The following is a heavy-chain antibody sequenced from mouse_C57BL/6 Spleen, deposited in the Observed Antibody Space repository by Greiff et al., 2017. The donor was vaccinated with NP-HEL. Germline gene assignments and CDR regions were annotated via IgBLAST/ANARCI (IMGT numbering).Heavy chain of an antibody. D-gene: IGHD1-1*01. CDR2: IDPENGDT. CDR1: GFNIKDDY. J-gene: IGHJ4*01. V-gene: IGHV14-4*01. Sequence: VQLKQSGAELVRPGASVKLSCTASGFNIKDDYMHWVKQRPEQGLEWIGWIDPENGDTEYASKFQGKATITADTSSNTAYLQLSSLTSEDTAVYYCTTGYYGSSLMDYWGQGTSVTVSS. CDR3: TTGYYGSSLMDY.